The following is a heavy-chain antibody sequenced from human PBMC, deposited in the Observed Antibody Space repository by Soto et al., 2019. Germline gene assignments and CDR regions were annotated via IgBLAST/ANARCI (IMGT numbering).Heavy chain of an antibody. D-gene: IGHD3-10*01. J-gene: IGHJ6*01. V-gene: IGHV3-33*01. CDR1: GFTFSSYG. CDR3: ASWSILCGMDV. Sequence: QVQLVESGGGVVQPGRSLRLSCAASGFTFSSYGMHWVRQAPGKGLEWVAVIWYDGSNKYYADSVKGRFTISRDNSKNTLYLQMNSLRADDTAVYFCASWSILCGMDVWGLGGTVTVSS. CDR2: IWYDGSNK.